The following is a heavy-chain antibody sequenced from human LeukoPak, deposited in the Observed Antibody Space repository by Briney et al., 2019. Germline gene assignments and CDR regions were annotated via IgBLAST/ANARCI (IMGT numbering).Heavy chain of an antibody. CDR2: ITTYNGNT. Sequence: GGSVKVSCKASGYTSTTDGISWVRQAPGQGLEWMGWITTYNGNTKYAQKFQGRVTVTTDTSTSTAYMELRSLRSDDTAVYYCAKGPSIAAAGGYYYGMDAWGQGTTVTVSS. V-gene: IGHV1-18*01. D-gene: IGHD6-13*01. J-gene: IGHJ6*02. CDR1: GYTSTTDG. CDR3: AKGPSIAAAGGYYYGMDA.